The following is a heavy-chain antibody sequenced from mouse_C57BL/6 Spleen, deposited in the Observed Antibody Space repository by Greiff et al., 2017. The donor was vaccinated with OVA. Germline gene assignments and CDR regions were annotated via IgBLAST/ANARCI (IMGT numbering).Heavy chain of an antibody. CDR1: GYTFTDYY. V-gene: IGHV1-19*01. CDR3: AGHYYGSVFAY. CDR2: INPYNGGT. J-gene: IGHJ3*01. D-gene: IGHD1-1*01. Sequence: VQLQQSGPVLVKPGASVKMSCKASGYTFTDYYMNWVKQSHGKSLEWIGVINPYNGGTSYNQKFKGKATLTVDKSSSTAYMELNSLTSEDSAVYYCAGHYYGSVFAYWGQGTLVTVSA.